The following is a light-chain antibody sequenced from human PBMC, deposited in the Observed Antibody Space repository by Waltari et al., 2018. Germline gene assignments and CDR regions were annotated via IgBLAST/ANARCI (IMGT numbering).Light chain of an antibody. CDR2: AAS. J-gene: IGKJ2*03. Sequence: QMTQSPSSLSASVVDRVTISCLASKNNRSYLSWYKQKPGIGPKLVIYAASTLQSGVPSRFSGSGSGTNFTLTITSLQAEDFATYFCQASYTTPYSFGQGTKVEIK. CDR1: KNNRSY. V-gene: IGKV1-39*01. CDR3: QASYTTPYS.